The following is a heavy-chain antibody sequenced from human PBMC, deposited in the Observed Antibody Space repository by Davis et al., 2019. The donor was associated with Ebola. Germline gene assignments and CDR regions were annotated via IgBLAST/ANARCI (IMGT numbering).Heavy chain of an antibody. V-gene: IGHV3-7*01. Sequence: GESLKISCAASGFTFSSYWMSWVRQAPGKGLEWVANIKQDGSEKYYVDSVKGRFTISRDNAKNSLYLQMNSLRAEDTAVYYCARDSSLWFGELLYREDAFDIWGQGTMVTVSS. CDR3: ARDSSLWFGELLYREDAFDI. D-gene: IGHD3-10*01. CDR2: IKQDGSEK. CDR1: GFTFSSYW. J-gene: IGHJ3*02.